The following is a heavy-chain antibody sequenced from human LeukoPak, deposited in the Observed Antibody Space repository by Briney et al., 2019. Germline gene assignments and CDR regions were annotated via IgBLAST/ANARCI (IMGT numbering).Heavy chain of an antibody. Sequence: GGSLRLSCAASGFTFSSYAMHWVRQAPGKGLEWVAVISYDGSNKYYADSVKGRFTISRDNSKNTLYLQMNSLRAEDTAVYYCARDHQYYDFWSGYYPTSLGYWGQGTLVTVSS. CDR2: ISYDGSNK. CDR1: GFTFSSYA. D-gene: IGHD3-3*01. CDR3: ARDHQYYDFWSGYYPTSLGY. V-gene: IGHV3-30-3*01. J-gene: IGHJ4*02.